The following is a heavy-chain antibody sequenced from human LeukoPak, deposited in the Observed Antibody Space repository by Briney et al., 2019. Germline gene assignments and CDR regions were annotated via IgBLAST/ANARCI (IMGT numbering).Heavy chain of an antibody. J-gene: IGHJ4*02. V-gene: IGHV3-21*01. CDR1: GFTFSSYS. CDR2: ISSGSSYI. D-gene: IGHD2-15*01. CDR3: ARVPVVVAASYFDY. Sequence: GGSLRLSCAASGFTFSSYSMNWVRQAPGKGLEWVSSISSGSSYIYYADSVKGRFTISRDNAKNSLYLQMNSLRAEDTAVYYCARVPVVVAASYFDYWGQGTLVTVSS.